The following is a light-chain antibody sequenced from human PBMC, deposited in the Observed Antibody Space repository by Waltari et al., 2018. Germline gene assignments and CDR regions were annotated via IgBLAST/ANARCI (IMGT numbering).Light chain of an antibody. CDR1: SSDVGGYNY. Sequence: QSALTQPASVSGSPGQSITISCPGTSSDVGGYNYVPWYQQHPGKAPKLMIYDVSNRPSGVSNRVTGSKSGNTASLTISGLQTEDEADYYCSSYRRSSTSGGVFGTGTKVTVL. CDR3: SSYRRSSTSGGV. J-gene: IGLJ1*01. CDR2: DVS. V-gene: IGLV2-14*03.